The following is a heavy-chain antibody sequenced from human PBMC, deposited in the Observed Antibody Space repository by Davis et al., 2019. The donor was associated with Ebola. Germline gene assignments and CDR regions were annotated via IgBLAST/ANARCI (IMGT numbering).Heavy chain of an antibody. CDR1: GYTFTGYY. D-gene: IGHD3-16*02. V-gene: IGHV1-2*06. Sequence: AASVKVSCKASGYTFTGYYMHWVRQAPGQGLEWMGRINPNSGGTNYAQKFRGRVTITRDTSASTAYMELSSLRSEDTAVYYCARNLSPYYYGMDVWGQGTTVTVSS. CDR2: INPNSGGT. J-gene: IGHJ6*02. CDR3: ARNLSPYYYGMDV.